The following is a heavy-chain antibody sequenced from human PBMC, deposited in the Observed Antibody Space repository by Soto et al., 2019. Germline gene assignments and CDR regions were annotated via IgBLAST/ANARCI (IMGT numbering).Heavy chain of an antibody. J-gene: IGHJ4*02. Sequence: QVQLQQWGAGLLKPSETLSLTCAVYGGSFSGYYWSWIRQPPGKGLEWIGEINHSGSTNYNPSLKSRVTISEDTSKSQFSLKLSSVTAADSAVYYCERGAGDYDLPDYWGQGTLVAVSS. CDR3: ERGAGDYDLPDY. V-gene: IGHV4-34*01. D-gene: IGHD4-17*01. CDR2: INHSGST. CDR1: GGSFSGYY.